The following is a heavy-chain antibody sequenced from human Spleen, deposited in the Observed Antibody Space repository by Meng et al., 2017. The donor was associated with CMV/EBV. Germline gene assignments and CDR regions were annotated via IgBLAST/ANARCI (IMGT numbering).Heavy chain of an antibody. D-gene: IGHD1-26*01. Sequence: QLEAEVKNPGSSVKVSCKVSGGTFSNCAMSWVRQAPGQGLEWMGGIFPMFGTADYAQKFQDRVTITADESTSTVYMELSSLTSDDTAVYYCTRNSGTYLGAFDPWGQGTLVTVSS. CDR3: TRNSGTYLGAFDP. V-gene: IGHV1-69*01. J-gene: IGHJ5*02. CDR2: IFPMFGTA. CDR1: GGTFSNCA.